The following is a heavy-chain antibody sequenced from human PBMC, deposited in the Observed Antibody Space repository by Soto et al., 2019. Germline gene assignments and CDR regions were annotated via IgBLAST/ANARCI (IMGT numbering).Heavy chain of an antibody. Sequence: HPGGSLRLSCAASGFSFTRSSMNWVRQAPGKGLEWVSYISYGGGSIYYADSVKGRFTIYRENAKDSLYLQMSRLIDEDTAVYYCVRSWDYWGRGTLVTVSS. V-gene: IGHV3-48*02. CDR1: GFSFTRSS. CDR2: ISYGGGSI. D-gene: IGHD6-13*01. J-gene: IGHJ4*02. CDR3: VRSWDY.